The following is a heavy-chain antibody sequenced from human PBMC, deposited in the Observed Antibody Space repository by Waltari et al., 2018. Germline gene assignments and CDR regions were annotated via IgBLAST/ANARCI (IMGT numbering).Heavy chain of an antibody. V-gene: IGHV4-38-2*01. CDR1: GSSISSGYY. J-gene: IGHJ4*02. CDR3: ARMNYYDSSGYPTY. D-gene: IGHD3-22*01. CDR2: IYHRGKT. Sequence: QVQLQESGPGLVKSSETLSLTCAVSGSSISSGYYWGWIRQPPGRGLEWIATIYHRGKTYYNPSLKSRVTISVDTSKNQFSLKLSSVTAADTALYYCARMNYYDSSGYPTYWGQGTLVTVSS.